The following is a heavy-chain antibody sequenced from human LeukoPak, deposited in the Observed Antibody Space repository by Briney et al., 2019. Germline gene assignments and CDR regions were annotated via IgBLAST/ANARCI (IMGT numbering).Heavy chain of an antibody. CDR2: IRYDGSNK. D-gene: IGHD1-26*01. Sequence: GGSLRLSCAASGFTFSSYGMHWVRQAPGKGLERVAFIRYDGSNKYYADSVKGRFTISRDNSKNTLYLQMNSLGAEDTAVYYCAKASRPGGGATTYWGQGTLVTVSS. V-gene: IGHV3-30*02. J-gene: IGHJ4*02. CDR3: AKASRPGGGATTY. CDR1: GFTFSSYG.